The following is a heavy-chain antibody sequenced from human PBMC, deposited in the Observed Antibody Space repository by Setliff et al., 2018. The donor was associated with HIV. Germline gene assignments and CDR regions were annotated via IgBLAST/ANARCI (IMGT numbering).Heavy chain of an antibody. Sequence: GGSLRLSCAASRFTFNSYGMHWVRQAPGKGLEWVAFIWYNGINKYYADSVKGPFTLSRDNSKNTLYLQMNSLRAEDTAIYYCVGDPPQSGYAFAIWGQGTMVTVSS. CDR1: RFTFNSYG. V-gene: IGHV3-33*01. CDR2: IWYNGINK. J-gene: IGHJ3*02. CDR3: VGDPPQSGYAFAI. D-gene: IGHD7-27*01.